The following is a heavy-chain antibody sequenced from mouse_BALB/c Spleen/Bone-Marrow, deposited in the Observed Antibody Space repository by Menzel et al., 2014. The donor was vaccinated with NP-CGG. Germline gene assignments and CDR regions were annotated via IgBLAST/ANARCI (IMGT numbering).Heavy chain of an antibody. CDR2: INPGSGDI. Sequence: QVQLKESGAELVRPGTSVKVSCEASGYAFSNYLIEWVKQRPGQGLEWIGVINPGSGDINYNEKFKGKAALTADKSSSTAYMQLSSLTSDDSAVYLCARFIATAYAMDYWGQGTSVTVSS. D-gene: IGHD1-1*01. V-gene: IGHV1-54*01. CDR3: ARFIATAYAMDY. CDR1: GYAFSNYL. J-gene: IGHJ4*01.